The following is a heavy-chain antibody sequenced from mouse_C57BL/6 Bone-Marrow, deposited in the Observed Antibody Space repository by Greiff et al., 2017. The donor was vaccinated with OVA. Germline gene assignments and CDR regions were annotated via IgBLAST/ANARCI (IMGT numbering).Heavy chain of an antibody. Sequence: EVQGVESGGGLVKPGGSLKLSCAASGFTFSDYGMHWVRQAPEKGLEWVAYISSGSSTIYYADTVKGRFTISRDNAKNTLFLQMTSLRSEDTAMYYCARGETAQATAWFAYWGQGTLVTVSA. CDR3: ARGETAQATAWFAY. J-gene: IGHJ3*01. CDR2: ISSGSSTI. CDR1: GFTFSDYG. V-gene: IGHV5-17*01. D-gene: IGHD3-2*02.